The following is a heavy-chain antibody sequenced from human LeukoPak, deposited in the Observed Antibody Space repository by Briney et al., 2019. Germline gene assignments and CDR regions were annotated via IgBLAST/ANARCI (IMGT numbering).Heavy chain of an antibody. J-gene: IGHJ6*03. Sequence: PGGSLRLSCATSGFTFSAYSMNWVRQAPGKGLEWVSSISGSSIYINYADSVKGRFTISSDNAKNSLYLQMNSLRAEDTAVYYCAREDEEFDYMDVWGKGTTVTVSS. V-gene: IGHV3-21*01. CDR2: ISGSSIYI. CDR3: AREDEEFDYMDV. CDR1: GFTFSAYS.